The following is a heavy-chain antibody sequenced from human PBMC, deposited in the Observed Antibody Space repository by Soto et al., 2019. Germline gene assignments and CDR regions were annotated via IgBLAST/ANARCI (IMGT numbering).Heavy chain of an antibody. D-gene: IGHD3-3*01. CDR1: GGSISSYY. J-gene: IGHJ5*02. CDR3: ARARPSKPSFGVGGRPNWFDP. V-gene: IGHV4-59*01. Sequence: SETLSLTCTVSGGSISSYYWSWIRQPPGKGLEWIGYIYYSGSTNYNPSLKSRVTISVDTSKNQFSLKLSSVTAADTAVYYCARARPSKPSFGVGGRPNWFDPWGQGTLVTVSS. CDR2: IYYSGST.